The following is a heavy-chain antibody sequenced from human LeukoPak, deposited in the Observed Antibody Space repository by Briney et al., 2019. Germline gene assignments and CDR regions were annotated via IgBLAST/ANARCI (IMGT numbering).Heavy chain of an antibody. CDR2: FDPEDGET. J-gene: IGHJ4*02. Sequence: ASVKVSCKVSGYTLTELSMHWVRQAPGKGLEWMGGFDPEDGETIYAQKFQGRVTMTEDTSTDIAYMELSSLRSEDTAVYYCATAGIAAAGTLDYWGQGTLVTVSS. V-gene: IGHV1-24*01. CDR1: GYTLTELS. CDR3: ATAGIAAAGTLDY. D-gene: IGHD6-13*01.